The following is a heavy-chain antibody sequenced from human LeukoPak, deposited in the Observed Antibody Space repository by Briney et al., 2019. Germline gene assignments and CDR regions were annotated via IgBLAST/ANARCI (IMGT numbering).Heavy chain of an antibody. CDR1: VNIFPKYG. CDR3: ALTDTDDFLDS. D-gene: IGHD7-27*01. Sequence: ASVKVSCKTSVNIFPKYGVNWVRQAPGRGLEWMGWISAYTGETVYVPDLQDRVTMTTDTSTNTAYMDLRSLRSDDTAFYFCALTDTDDFLDSWGQGTLVAVSS. CDR2: ISAYTGET. V-gene: IGHV1-18*01. J-gene: IGHJ4*02.